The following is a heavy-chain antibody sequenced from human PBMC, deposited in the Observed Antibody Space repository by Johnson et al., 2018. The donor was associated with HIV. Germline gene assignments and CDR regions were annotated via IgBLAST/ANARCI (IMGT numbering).Heavy chain of an antibody. J-gene: IGHJ3*02. CDR1: GFTFRDYG. V-gene: IGHV3-33*01. Sequence: QVQLVESGGGVVQPGRSLRLSCEASGFTFRDYGMHWVRQAPGKGLEWVAVIWFDGITKYYSDSVKGRFTISRDLSKNTLFLQMNSLRADDTAVFYCARDRSKLLYPFDAFDIWGQGTMVTVSS. CDR3: ARDRSKLLYPFDAFDI. CDR2: IWFDGITK. D-gene: IGHD2-21*02.